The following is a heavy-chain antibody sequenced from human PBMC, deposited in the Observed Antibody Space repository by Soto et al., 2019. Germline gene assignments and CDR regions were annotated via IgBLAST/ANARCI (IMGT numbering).Heavy chain of an antibody. J-gene: IGHJ6*03. CDR2: ISAYNGNT. CDR3: AREWLANYYYYYMDV. V-gene: IGHV1-18*01. CDR1: GYTFTSYG. D-gene: IGHD6-19*01. Sequence: ASVKVSCKASGYTFTSYGISWVRQAPGQGLEWMGWISAYNGNTNYAQKLQGRVTMTTDTSTSAAYMELRSLRSDDTAVYYCAREWLANYYYYYMDVWGKGTTVTVSS.